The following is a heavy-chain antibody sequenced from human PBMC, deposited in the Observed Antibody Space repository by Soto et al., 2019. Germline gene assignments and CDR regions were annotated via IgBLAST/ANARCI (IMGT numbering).Heavy chain of an antibody. CDR3: ARKVVGSTSRPDYWYFDL. V-gene: IGHV3-23*01. CDR1: GFTFINYA. Sequence: DVQLLESGGDSEQPGGSVRLSCAGSGFTFINYAMNWVRQAPGKGLEWVSTISGGGDATFFADSVRGRFTFSRDNSKNTVTLQMNSLGVDDTAVYYCARKVVGSTSRPDYWYFDLWGRGTLVTVSS. CDR2: ISGGGDAT. J-gene: IGHJ2*01. D-gene: IGHD2-21*01.